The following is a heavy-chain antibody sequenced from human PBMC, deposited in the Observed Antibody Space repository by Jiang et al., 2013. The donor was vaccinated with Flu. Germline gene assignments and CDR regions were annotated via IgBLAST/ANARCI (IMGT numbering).Heavy chain of an antibody. D-gene: IGHD3/OR15-3a*01. J-gene: IGHJ4*02. V-gene: IGHV3-73*02. CDR1: GFTFSGSS. CDR3: TRLANWDDFFDY. Sequence: VQLVESGGGLVQPGGSLKLSCAASGFTFSGSSMHWVRQASGKGLEWVARIRSKTNNYATAYAASVRGRFTISRDDSKNTAYLQMNSLKTEDTAVYYCTRLANWDDFFDYWGQGTLVTVS. CDR2: IRSKTNNYAT.